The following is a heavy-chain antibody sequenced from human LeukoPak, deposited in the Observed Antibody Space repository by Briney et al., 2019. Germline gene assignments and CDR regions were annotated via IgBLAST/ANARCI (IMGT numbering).Heavy chain of an antibody. CDR3: AKPIKMYDISDAFDI. Sequence: GGSLRLSCAASGFTFSSYAMSWVRQAPGKGLEWVSAISGSGGSTYYADSVKGQFTISRDNSKNTLYLQMNSLRAEDTAVYYCAKPIKMYDISDAFDIWGQGTMVTVSS. CDR1: GFTFSSYA. J-gene: IGHJ3*02. CDR2: ISGSGGST. V-gene: IGHV3-23*01. D-gene: IGHD3-9*01.